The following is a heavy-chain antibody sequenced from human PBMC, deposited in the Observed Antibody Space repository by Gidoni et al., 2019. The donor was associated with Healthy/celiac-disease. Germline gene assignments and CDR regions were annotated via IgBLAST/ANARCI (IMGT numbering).Heavy chain of an antibody. D-gene: IGHD3-16*01. J-gene: IGHJ4*02. CDR3: ARHGPMITFGGVIDH. CDR1: GGSISSSRYY. V-gene: IGHV4-39*01. CDR2: IYYSGST. Sequence: QLQLQASGPGLVKPSETLSLTCTVSGGSISSSRYYWGWIRQPPGKGLEWIGSIYYSGSTYYNPSLKSRVTISVDTSKNQFSLKLSSVTAADTAVYYGARHGPMITFGGVIDHWGQGTLVTVSS.